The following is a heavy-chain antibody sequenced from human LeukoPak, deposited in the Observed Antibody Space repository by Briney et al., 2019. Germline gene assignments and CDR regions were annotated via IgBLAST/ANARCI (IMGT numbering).Heavy chain of an antibody. V-gene: IGHV3-33*06. Sequence: PGGSLRLSCAASGFTFSSYGRHWVRQAPGKGLEWVAVIWYDGSNKYYADSVKGRFTISRDNSKNTLYLQMNSLRAEDTAVYYCAKQISSGYYYDLDYWGQGTLVTVSS. CDR3: AKQISSGYYYDLDY. CDR1: GFTFSSYG. J-gene: IGHJ4*02. D-gene: IGHD3-22*01. CDR2: IWYDGSNK.